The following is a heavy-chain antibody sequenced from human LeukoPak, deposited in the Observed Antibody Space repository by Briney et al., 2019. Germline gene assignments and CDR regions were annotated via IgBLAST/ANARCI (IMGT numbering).Heavy chain of an antibody. CDR1: GFTFSSYN. D-gene: IGHD4-17*01. V-gene: IGHV3-48*02. J-gene: IGHJ4*02. CDR2: ITSSSSTI. Sequence: GGSLRLSCAASGFTFSSYNMNWVRQAPGKGLEWVSYITSSSSTIYYADSVQGRFTISRDSAKNSLFLQMNSLRDEDTAVYYCARDMYYGDYEIDYWGQGTLVTVSS. CDR3: ARDMYYGDYEIDY.